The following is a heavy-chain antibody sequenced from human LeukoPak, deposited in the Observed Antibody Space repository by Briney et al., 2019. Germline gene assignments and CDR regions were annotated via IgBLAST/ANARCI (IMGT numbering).Heavy chain of an antibody. CDR2: IYHSGST. CDR3: ARLLAVASAGY. J-gene: IGHJ4*02. Sequence: PSETLSLTCAVSGYSIISGYYWAGIRQPPGKGLEWIGSIYHSGSTYYNPSLKSRVTISVDTSKNQFSLKLSSVTAADTAVYYSARLLAVASAGYWGQGTLVTVSS. V-gene: IGHV4-38-2*01. D-gene: IGHD6-19*01. CDR1: GYSIISGYY.